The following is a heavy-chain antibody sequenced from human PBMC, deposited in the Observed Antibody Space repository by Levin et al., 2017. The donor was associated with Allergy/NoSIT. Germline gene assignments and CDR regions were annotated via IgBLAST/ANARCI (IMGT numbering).Heavy chain of an antibody. V-gene: IGHV1-18*01. Sequence: ASVKVSCKASGYTFTSYGISWVRQAPGQGLEWMGWISAYNGNTNYAQKLQGRVTMTTDTSTSTAYMELRSLRSDDTAVYYCARPSTYHGRSDAFDIWGQGTMVTVSS. CDR1: GYTFTSYG. CDR2: ISAYNGNT. D-gene: IGHD2/OR15-2a*01. CDR3: ARPSTYHGRSDAFDI. J-gene: IGHJ3*02.